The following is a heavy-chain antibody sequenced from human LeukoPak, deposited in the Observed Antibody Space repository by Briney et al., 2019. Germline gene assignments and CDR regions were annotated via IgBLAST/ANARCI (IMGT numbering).Heavy chain of an antibody. Sequence: PSETLSLTCTVSGGSVSSSSYYWGWIRQPPGKGLEWIGSIYYSGSTYYNPSLKSRVTISVDTSKNQFSLKLSSVTAADTAVYYCARDSCSSTSCYSYYFDYWGQGTLVTVSS. D-gene: IGHD2-2*02. CDR3: ARDSCSSTSCYSYYFDY. V-gene: IGHV4-39*07. J-gene: IGHJ4*02. CDR1: GGSVSSSSYY. CDR2: IYYSGST.